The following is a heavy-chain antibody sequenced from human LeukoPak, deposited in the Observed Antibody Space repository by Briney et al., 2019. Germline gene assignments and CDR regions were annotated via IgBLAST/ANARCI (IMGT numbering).Heavy chain of an antibody. CDR3: ARHNEDTTTSSSLLRRWFDP. CDR2: INHSGST. D-gene: IGHD5-18*01. CDR1: GGSFSGYY. Sequence: SETLSLTCAVYGGSFSGYYWSWIRQPPGKGLEWIGEINHSGSTNYNPSLKSRVTISVDTSNNRFSLKLSSVTAADTAVYHCARHNEDTTTSSSLLRRWFDPWGQGTLVTVSS. J-gene: IGHJ5*02. V-gene: IGHV4-34*01.